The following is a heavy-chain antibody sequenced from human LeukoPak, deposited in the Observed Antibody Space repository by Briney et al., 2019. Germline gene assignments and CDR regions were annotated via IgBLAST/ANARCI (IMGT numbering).Heavy chain of an antibody. CDR2: ISSGSSTI. V-gene: IGHV3-48*02. CDR3: ASRRESFDY. J-gene: IGHJ4*02. CDR1: GFTVSSNY. Sequence: GGSLRLSCAASGFTVSSNYMSWVRQAPGKGLEWVSYISSGSSTIYYADSMKGRFTISRDNAKNSLYLQMNSLRDEDTAVYYCASRRESFDYWGQGTLVTVSS.